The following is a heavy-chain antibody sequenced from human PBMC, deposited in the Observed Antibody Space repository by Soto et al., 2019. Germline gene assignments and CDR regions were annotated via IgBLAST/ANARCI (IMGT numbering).Heavy chain of an antibody. CDR3: ASYPIAEPVPYNYYGLDV. J-gene: IGHJ6*02. CDR2: ISGSGTYI. V-gene: IGHV3-21*01. D-gene: IGHD6-13*01. CDR1: GFTFSSCS. Sequence: EVQLVESGGGLVKPGGSLRLSCAASGFTFSSCSMNWVRHAPGKGLEWVSFISGSGTYIYYADSVKGRFTISRDNAKNSLYLQMNSLRAEDTALYYCASYPIAEPVPYNYYGLDVWGQGTTVTVS.